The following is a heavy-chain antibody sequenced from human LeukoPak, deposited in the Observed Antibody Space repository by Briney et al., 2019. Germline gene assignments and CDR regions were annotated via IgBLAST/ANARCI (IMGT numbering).Heavy chain of an antibody. J-gene: IGHJ4*02. Sequence: PSETLSLTCAVYGGSFSGYYWSWIRQPPGKGLEWIGEINHSGSTNYNPSLKSRVTISVDTSKNQFSQKLSSVTAADTAVYYCARAPDIVVVPAAYYFDYWGQGTLVTVSS. CDR3: ARAPDIVVVPAAYYFDY. V-gene: IGHV4-34*01. CDR1: GGSFSGYY. D-gene: IGHD2-2*01. CDR2: INHSGST.